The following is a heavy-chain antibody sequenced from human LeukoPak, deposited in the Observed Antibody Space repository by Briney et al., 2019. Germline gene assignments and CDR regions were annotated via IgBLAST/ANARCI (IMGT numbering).Heavy chain of an antibody. V-gene: IGHV3-21*01. CDR2: ISSSSSSYI. CDR1: GFTFSSYS. Sequence: GGSLRLSCAASGFTFSSYSMNWVRQAPGKGLEWVSSISSSSSSYIYYADSVKGRFTISRDNAKNSLYLQMNSLRAEDTAVYYCARSMESGYDLCDYWGQGTLVTVSS. J-gene: IGHJ4*02. CDR3: ARSMESGYDLCDY. D-gene: IGHD5-12*01.